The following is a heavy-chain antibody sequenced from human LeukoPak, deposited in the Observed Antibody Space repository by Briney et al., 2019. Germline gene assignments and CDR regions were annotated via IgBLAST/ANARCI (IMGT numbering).Heavy chain of an antibody. Sequence: GRSLRLSCAASGFTFSSYAMHWVRQAPGKGLEWVAVISYDGSNKYYADSVKGRFTISRDNSKNTLYLQMNSLRAEDTAVYYCASFRIAAAGTGFDYWGQGTLVTVSS. CDR1: GFTFSSYA. J-gene: IGHJ4*02. D-gene: IGHD6-13*01. V-gene: IGHV3-30-3*01. CDR2: ISYDGSNK. CDR3: ASFRIAAAGTGFDY.